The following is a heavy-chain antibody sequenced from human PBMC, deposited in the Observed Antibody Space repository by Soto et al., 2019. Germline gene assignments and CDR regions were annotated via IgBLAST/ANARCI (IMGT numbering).Heavy chain of an antibody. V-gene: IGHV3-23*01. CDR1: GFTFRTYA. CDR2: ISGSAGT. J-gene: IGHJ5*02. CDR3: AKELDRIAAYNWFDA. D-gene: IGHD6-6*01. Sequence: PGGSLRLSCTASGFTFRTYAMTWFRQAPGRGLEWVSAISGSAGTFYATSVKGRFTISRDNSKNTLYLQMNSLRAEDTAVYYCAKELDRIAAYNWFDAWGQGTLVTVSS.